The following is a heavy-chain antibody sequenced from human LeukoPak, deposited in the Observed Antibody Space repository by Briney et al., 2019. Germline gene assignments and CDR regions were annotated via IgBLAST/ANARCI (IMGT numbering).Heavy chain of an antibody. CDR2: ITTYNGNT. CDR1: GYSFSGYF. J-gene: IGHJ4*02. D-gene: IGHD4-17*01. CDR3: ARGYDYGDYVGDFDY. V-gene: IGHV1-18*04. Sequence: VASVKVSCKASGYSFSGYFLHWVRQAPGQGLEWMGWITTYNGNTNYAQKLQGRVTMTTDTSTSTAYMDLRGLRSDDTAVYYCARGYDYGDYVGDFDYWGQGTLVTVSS.